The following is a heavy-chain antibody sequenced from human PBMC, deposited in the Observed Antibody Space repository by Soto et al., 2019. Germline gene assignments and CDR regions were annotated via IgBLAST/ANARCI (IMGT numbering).Heavy chain of an antibody. J-gene: IGHJ4*02. CDR3: ARGVQGYSRRYGY. D-gene: IGHD5-18*01. Sequence: QVQLQQWGAGLLKPSETLSLTCAVYGGSFSGYYWSWIRQPPGKGLEWIGEINHSGSTNYNPSLTSRVTISVDTSKNQFSLKLSSVAAADTAVYYCARGVQGYSRRYGYWGQGTLVTVSS. CDR2: INHSGST. V-gene: IGHV4-34*01. CDR1: GGSFSGYY.